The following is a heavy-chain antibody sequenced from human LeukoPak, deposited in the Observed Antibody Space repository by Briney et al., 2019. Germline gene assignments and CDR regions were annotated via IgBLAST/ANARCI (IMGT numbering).Heavy chain of an antibody. Sequence: GGSLRLSCAVSGITLSNYGMSWVRQAPGKGLEWVSGICCSGGNTYYADSVKGRVTISRDNSKNTPYLQRNSLRAEDTAVYFCAKRGVVIRVILVGFHKEAYYFDSWGQGALVTVSS. D-gene: IGHD3-22*01. V-gene: IGHV3-23*01. CDR1: GITLSNYG. CDR2: ICCSGGNT. CDR3: AKRGVVIRVILVGFHKEAYYFDS. J-gene: IGHJ4*02.